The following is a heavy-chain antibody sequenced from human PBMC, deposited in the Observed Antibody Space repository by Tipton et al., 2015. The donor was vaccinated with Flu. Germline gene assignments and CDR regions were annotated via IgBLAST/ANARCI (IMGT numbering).Heavy chain of an antibody. V-gene: IGHV4-39*07. CDR3: ARGALAAAGTNWFDP. Sequence: TLSLTCTVSGGSISSSSYYWGWIRQPPGKGLEWIGSIYYSGSTYYNPSLKSRVTISVDTSKNQFSLKLSSVTAADTAVYYCARGALAAAGTNWFDPWGQGTLVTVAS. D-gene: IGHD6-13*01. CDR2: IYYSGST. J-gene: IGHJ5*02. CDR1: GGSISSSSYY.